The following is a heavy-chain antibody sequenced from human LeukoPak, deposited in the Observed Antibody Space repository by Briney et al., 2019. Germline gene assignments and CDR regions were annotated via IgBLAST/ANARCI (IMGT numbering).Heavy chain of an antibody. Sequence: SVKVSCKASGGTFSSYAISWVRQAPGQGLEWMGGIIPIFGTANYAQKFQGRVTITADESTSTAYMELSSLRSEDTAVYHCARVPILAAPELYYYYYMDVWGKGTTVTVSS. CDR3: ARVPILAAPELYYYYYMDV. V-gene: IGHV1-69*13. CDR2: IIPIFGTA. CDR1: GGTFSSYA. D-gene: IGHD2-21*01. J-gene: IGHJ6*03.